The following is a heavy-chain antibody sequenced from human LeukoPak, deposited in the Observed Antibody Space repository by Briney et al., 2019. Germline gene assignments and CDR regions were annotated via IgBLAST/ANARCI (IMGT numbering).Heavy chain of an antibody. J-gene: IGHJ5*02. CDR1: GFTFSTYW. CDR2: IKQDGSEK. D-gene: IGHD6-13*01. Sequence: GGSLRLSCAASGFTFSTYWMSWVRQAPGNGLEWVANIKQDGSEKYYVDSVKGRFTISRDNAKNSLYLQMNSLRAEDTALYYCARENVAAGTGIDRWGQGTLVTVSS. CDR3: ARENVAAGTGIDR. V-gene: IGHV3-7*04.